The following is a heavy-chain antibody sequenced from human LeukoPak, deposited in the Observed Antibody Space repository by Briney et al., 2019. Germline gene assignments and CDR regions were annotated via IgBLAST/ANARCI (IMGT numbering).Heavy chain of an antibody. D-gene: IGHD1-26*01. CDR2: ISHRVSDV. V-gene: IGHV3-11*01. CDR1: GFSFSDYY. J-gene: IGHJ1*01. CDR3: AKDLRSGSYPAEYFQH. Sequence: GGSLRLSCAASGFSFSDYYMSWIRQAPGKGLEWVSYISHRVSDVQYADSVKGRFTISRDNARNSLYLQMNGLRAEDTAVYYCAKDLRSGSYPAEYFQHWGQGTLVTVSS.